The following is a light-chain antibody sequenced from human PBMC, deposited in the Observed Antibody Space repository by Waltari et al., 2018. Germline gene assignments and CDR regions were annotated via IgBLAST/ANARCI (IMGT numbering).Light chain of an antibody. CDR1: SGHRSDA. CDR2: VNSDGSH. J-gene: IGLJ3*02. Sequence: QLVLTQSPSASASLGASVKLTCTLRSGHRSDAIAWHQQQPETGPRYLMKVNSDGSHSKGDGIPDRFSGSSSGAVRYLTISSLQSEDEADYYCQTGGHGIWVFGGGTKLTVL. V-gene: IGLV4-69*01. CDR3: QTGGHGIWV.